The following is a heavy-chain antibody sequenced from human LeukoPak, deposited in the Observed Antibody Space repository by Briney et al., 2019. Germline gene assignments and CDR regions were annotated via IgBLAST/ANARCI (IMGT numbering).Heavy chain of an antibody. D-gene: IGHD1-26*01. Sequence: WIRQPPGKGLEWVGRIKSKTDGGATDYAAPVKGRFTISRDDSKNTLYLQMNSLKTEDTAVYYCTTTLGYPWELQGYFDYWGQGTLVTVSS. V-gene: IGHV3-15*01. CDR2: IKSKTDGGAT. CDR3: TTTLGYPWELQGYFDY. J-gene: IGHJ4*02.